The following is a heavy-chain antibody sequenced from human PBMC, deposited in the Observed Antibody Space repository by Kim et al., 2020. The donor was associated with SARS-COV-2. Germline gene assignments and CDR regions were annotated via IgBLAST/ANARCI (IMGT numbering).Heavy chain of an antibody. D-gene: IGHD2-15*01. V-gene: IGHV4-34*01. CDR3: ARGTVVVAATTIYYYYYG. J-gene: IGHJ6*01. CDR1: GGSFSGYY. Sequence: SETLSLTCAVYGGSFSGYYWSWIRQPPGKGLEWIGEINHSGSTNYNPSLKSRVTISVDTSKNQFSLKLSSVTAADTAVYYCARGTVVVAATTIYYYYYG. CDR2: INHSGST.